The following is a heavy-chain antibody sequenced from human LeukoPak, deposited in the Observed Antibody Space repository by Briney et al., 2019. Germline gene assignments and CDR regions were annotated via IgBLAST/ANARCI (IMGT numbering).Heavy chain of an antibody. CDR3: ARGSPTVTTEDYFDY. CDR1: GGSISSGGYS. Sequence: SETLSLTCAVSGGSISSGGYSWSWIRQPPGKGLEWIGYIYHSGSTYYNPSLKSRVTISVDRSKNQFSLKLSSVTAADTAVYYCARGSPTVTTEDYFDYWGQGTLVTVSS. CDR2: IYHSGST. V-gene: IGHV4-30-2*01. J-gene: IGHJ4*02. D-gene: IGHD4-17*01.